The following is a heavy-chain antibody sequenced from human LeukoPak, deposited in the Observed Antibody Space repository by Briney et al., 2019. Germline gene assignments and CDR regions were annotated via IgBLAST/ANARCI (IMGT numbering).Heavy chain of an antibody. CDR2: INXSGST. D-gene: IGHD3-3*01. J-gene: IGHJ4*02. CDR3: ARGRSRITIFGVVITNKGFDY. Sequence: PGXGXXGXGXINXSGSTNYNPSLKSRVTISVDTSKNQFSLKLSSVTAADTAVYYCARGRSRITIFGVVITNKGFDYWGQGTLVTVSS. V-gene: IGHV4-34*01.